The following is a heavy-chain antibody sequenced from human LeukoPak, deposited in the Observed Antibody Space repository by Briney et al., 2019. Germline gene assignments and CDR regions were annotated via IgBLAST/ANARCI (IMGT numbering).Heavy chain of an antibody. D-gene: IGHD4-17*01. CDR1: GYRFTTYW. CDR2: FYPGDSDS. J-gene: IGHJ4*02. V-gene: IGHV5-51*01. Sequence: GESLKISCKGFGYRFTTYWIGWVRQMPGKGLEWMGIFYPGDSDSRYSPSFQGQVTISADRSISTAYLQWSSLKASDTAMYYCARRGAYGDYFVYWGQGTLVTVSA. CDR3: ARRGAYGDYFVY.